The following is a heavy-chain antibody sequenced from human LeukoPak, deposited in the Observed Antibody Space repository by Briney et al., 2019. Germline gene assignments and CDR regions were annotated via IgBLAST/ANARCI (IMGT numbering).Heavy chain of an antibody. CDR3: AHMIYSNSYFDY. CDR2: IYWDDDK. J-gene: IGHJ4*02. CDR1: GFSLRTSGVG. V-gene: IGHV2-5*02. Sequence: SGPTLVNPTPPLTLTCTFSGFSLRTSGVGVGWIRQPPERALEWLALIYWDDDKRYSPSLKSRLTITKDTSRNQVVLTMTNMDPVDTATYYCAHMIYSNSYFDYWGQGTLVTVSS. D-gene: IGHD4-11*01.